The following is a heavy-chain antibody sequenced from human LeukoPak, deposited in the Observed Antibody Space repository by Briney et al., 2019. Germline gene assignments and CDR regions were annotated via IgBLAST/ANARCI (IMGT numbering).Heavy chain of an antibody. V-gene: IGHV3-23*01. CDR2: ISGSGGST. Sequence: GGSLRLSCAASGFTFSSYAMSWVRQAPGKGLEWVSAISGSGGSTYYADSVKGRFTISRDNSKNTLYLQMNSLRAEDTAVYYCAKSRSDARRIQLLTKTYYYYGMDVWGQGTTVTVSS. CDR3: AKSRSDARRIQLLTKTYYYYGMDV. J-gene: IGHJ6*02. D-gene: IGHD5-18*01. CDR1: GFTFSSYA.